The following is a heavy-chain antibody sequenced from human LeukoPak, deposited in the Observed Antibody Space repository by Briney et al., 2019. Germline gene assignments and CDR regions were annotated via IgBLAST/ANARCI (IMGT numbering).Heavy chain of an antibody. J-gene: IGHJ3*02. Sequence: GGSLRLSCAASGFTFSSYEMNWVRQAPGKGLEWVSYISSSGSTIYYADSVKGRFTISRDNAKNSLYLQMNSLRAEDTDVYYCARGGSPHAFDIWGQGTMVTVSS. CDR2: ISSSGSTI. CDR1: GFTFSSYE. D-gene: IGHD2-15*01. CDR3: ARGGSPHAFDI. V-gene: IGHV3-48*03.